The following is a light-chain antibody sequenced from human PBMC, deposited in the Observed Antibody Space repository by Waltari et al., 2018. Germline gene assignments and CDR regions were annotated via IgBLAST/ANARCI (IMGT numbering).Light chain of an antibody. CDR2: AGS. CDR1: PNIVTN. Sequence: EIVMTQSPAILSVSPGERVTLSCRASPNIVTNLAWYQQKASQPPRLLIYAGSTRASGTPVRFSGSGSRTEFTLTISSLQSEDAAVYYCQEFNNWPPWTFGQGTKVEI. CDR3: QEFNNWPPWT. J-gene: IGKJ1*01. V-gene: IGKV3-15*01.